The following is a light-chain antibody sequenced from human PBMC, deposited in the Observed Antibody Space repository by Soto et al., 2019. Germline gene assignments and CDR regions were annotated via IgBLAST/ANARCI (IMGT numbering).Light chain of an antibody. CDR1: SSNIGAGYD. J-gene: IGLJ1*01. CDR2: INI. V-gene: IGLV1-40*01. CDR3: QSYDSGLSGYV. Sequence: QSVLTQPPSVSGAPGQRVTISCTGSSSNIGAGYDVHWYQQLPGTAPKLLIFININRPSGVPDRFSGSKSGTSASLAITGLRAEDEADYYCQSYDSGLSGYVFGTGTKVNGL.